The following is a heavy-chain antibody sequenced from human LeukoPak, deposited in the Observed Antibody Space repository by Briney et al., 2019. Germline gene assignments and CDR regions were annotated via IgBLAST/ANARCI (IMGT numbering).Heavy chain of an antibody. CDR3: ARDKDYVRYYYMDV. CDR2: LSYDGNNK. V-gene: IGHV3-30*04. D-gene: IGHD3-16*01. Sequence: GGSLRLSCAASGFIFSSYAMHWVRQAPGKGLEWVAILSYDGNNKYYADSVKGRFTISRDNSKNTLYLQMNSLRAEDTAVYYCARDKDYVRYYYMDVWGKGTTVTVSS. CDR1: GFIFSSYA. J-gene: IGHJ6*03.